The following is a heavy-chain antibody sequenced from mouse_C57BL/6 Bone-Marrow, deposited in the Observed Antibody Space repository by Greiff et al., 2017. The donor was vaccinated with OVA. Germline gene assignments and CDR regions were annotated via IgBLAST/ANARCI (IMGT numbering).Heavy chain of an antibody. CDR3: ARSEYYGSRGDFDY. CDR2: IYPGDGDT. Sequence: QVQLQQSGAELVKPGASVKISCKASGYAFSSYWMTWVKQRHGKGLGWIGQIYPGDGDTNYNGKFKGKATRTADKSSSTAYMQLSSLTSEDSAVYFCARSEYYGSRGDFDYWGQGTTLTVSS. J-gene: IGHJ2*01. V-gene: IGHV1-80*01. CDR1: GYAFSSYW. D-gene: IGHD1-1*01.